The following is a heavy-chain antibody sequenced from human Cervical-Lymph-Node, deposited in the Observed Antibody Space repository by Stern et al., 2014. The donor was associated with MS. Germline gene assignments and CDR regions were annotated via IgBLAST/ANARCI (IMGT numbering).Heavy chain of an antibody. D-gene: IGHD3-10*01. V-gene: IGHV5-51*01. CDR3: ARPWGFGELRDAFDI. CDR2: SSPGDSDT. J-gene: IGHJ3*02. Sequence: EVQLVQSGAEVKKPGESLKISCKGSGYSFTSYWIGWVRQMPGKGLAWMWVSSPGDSDTRYSPSFQSQVTLSADKSISTAYLQWSSLKASDTAMYYCARPWGFGELRDAFDIWGQGTMVTVSS. CDR1: GYSFTSYW.